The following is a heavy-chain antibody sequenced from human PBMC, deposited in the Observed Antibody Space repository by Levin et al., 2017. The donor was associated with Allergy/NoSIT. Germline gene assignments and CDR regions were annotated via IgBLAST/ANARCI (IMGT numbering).Heavy chain of an antibody. J-gene: IGHJ4*02. D-gene: IGHD3-22*01. CDR1: GFTLSNYG. CDR2: ISYDESKK. CDR3: ARDSGNYDNNDDIPFDY. V-gene: IGHV3-30-3*01. Sequence: GESLKISCAASGFTLSNYGLHWVRQAPGKGLEWVSVISYDESKKYYTDSVKGRFTIFRDNSKNTVYLQMNSLSPEDTAVYYCARDSGNYDNNDDIPFDYWGQGTLVIVTS.